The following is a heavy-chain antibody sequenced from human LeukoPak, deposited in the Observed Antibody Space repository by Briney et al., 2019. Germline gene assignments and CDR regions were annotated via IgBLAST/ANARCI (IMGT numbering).Heavy chain of an antibody. CDR2: ISSSGSTT. D-gene: IGHD1-26*01. J-gene: IGHJ5*02. CDR3: ARDGGVSRNYYGNAVGSWFDL. V-gene: IGHV3-11*04. CDR1: GFTFSDYY. Sequence: IPGGSLRLSCAASGFTFSDYYMNWIRQAPGKGLEWVSYISSSGSTTYYADSVKGRFTISRDNAKNSLHLQMNSLKVEDTAVYYCARDGGVSRNYYGNAVGSWFDLWGQGTLVTVSS.